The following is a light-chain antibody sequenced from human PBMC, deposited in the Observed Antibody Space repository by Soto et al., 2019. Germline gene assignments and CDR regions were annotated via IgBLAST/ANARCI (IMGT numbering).Light chain of an antibody. J-gene: IGLJ2*01. Sequence: QSVLTQPASVSGSPGQSITISCSGTSSDVGGSNYVSWYQQHPGEAPKLIIYDVSYRPSGVSNRFSGSKSGNTASLTISGLQAEDEAHYFCSSYTSSAPGLLFGGGTKLTVL. CDR1: SSDVGGSNY. V-gene: IGLV2-14*03. CDR2: DVS. CDR3: SSYTSSAPGLL.